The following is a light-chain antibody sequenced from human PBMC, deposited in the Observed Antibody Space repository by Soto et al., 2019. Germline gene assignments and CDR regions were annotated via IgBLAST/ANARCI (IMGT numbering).Light chain of an antibody. CDR2: TTS. Sequence: DIQMTQSPSTLSASVGDRVAITCRASQSITTWLAWYQQKPGEAPKLLIYTTSTLQSGVPSRFSGRGSGTHFALTISSLQPEDFATYYCQQGTSFPLTFGGGTKVDIK. J-gene: IGKJ4*01. CDR1: QSITTW. V-gene: IGKV1-12*01. CDR3: QQGTSFPLT.